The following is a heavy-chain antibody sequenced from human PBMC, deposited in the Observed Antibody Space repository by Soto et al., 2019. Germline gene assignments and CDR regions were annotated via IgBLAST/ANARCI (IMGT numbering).Heavy chain of an antibody. V-gene: IGHV6-1*01. D-gene: IGHD6-13*01. CDR3: ARDQIAAAGYYYYGMDV. CDR2: TYYRSKWYN. CDR1: GDSVSSNSAA. Sequence: PSQTLSLTCAISGDSVSSNSAAWNWIRQSPSRGLEWLGRTYYRSKWYNDYAVSVKSRITINPDTSKNQFSLQLNSVTPEDTAVYYCARDQIAAAGYYYYGMDVWCQGTTVTASS. J-gene: IGHJ6*02.